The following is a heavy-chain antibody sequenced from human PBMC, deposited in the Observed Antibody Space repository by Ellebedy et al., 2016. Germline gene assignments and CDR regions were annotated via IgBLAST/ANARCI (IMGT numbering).Heavy chain of an antibody. CDR1: GFTFSSYA. D-gene: IGHD6-25*01. Sequence: GGSLRLXXAASGFTFSSYAMSWVRQAPGKGLEWVSGISGSGGSTHYADSVKGRFTISRDNSKNTLFLQMNSLRAEDTAIYFCARVGSGWTTFDAFDIWGQGTVVTVSS. J-gene: IGHJ3*02. V-gene: IGHV3-23*01. CDR2: ISGSGGST. CDR3: ARVGSGWTTFDAFDI.